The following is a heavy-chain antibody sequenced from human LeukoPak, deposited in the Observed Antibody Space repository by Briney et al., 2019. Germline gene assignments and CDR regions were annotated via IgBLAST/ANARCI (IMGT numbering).Heavy chain of an antibody. V-gene: IGHV3-33*01. D-gene: IGHD3-3*01. CDR3: ARAHFFGGATPDAFDI. Sequence: PGGSLRLSCAASGFTFSSYGMHWVRQAPGKGVEWVAVIWYDGSNKYYADSVKGGFTISRDNSKNTLYVQMNSLRAEDTAVYYCARAHFFGGATPDAFDIWGQGTMVTVSS. J-gene: IGHJ3*02. CDR1: GFTFSSYG. CDR2: IWYDGSNK.